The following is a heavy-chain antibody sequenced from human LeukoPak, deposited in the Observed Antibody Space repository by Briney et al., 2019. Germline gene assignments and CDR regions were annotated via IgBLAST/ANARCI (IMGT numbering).Heavy chain of an antibody. D-gene: IGHD3-22*01. CDR2: IYHSGST. CDR3: ARAESMIVAYDAFDI. Sequence: SETLSHTCAVSGGSISSSNWWSWVRQPPGKGLEWIGEIYHSGSTNYNPSLKSRVTISVDKSKNQFSLKLSSVTAADTAVYYCARAESMIVAYDAFDIWGQGTMVTVSS. J-gene: IGHJ3*02. V-gene: IGHV4-4*02. CDR1: GGSISSSNW.